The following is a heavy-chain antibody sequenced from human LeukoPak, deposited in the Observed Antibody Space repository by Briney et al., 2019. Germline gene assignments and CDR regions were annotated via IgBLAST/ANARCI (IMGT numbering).Heavy chain of an antibody. J-gene: IGHJ3*02. CDR1: GFTFSSYA. D-gene: IGHD6-13*01. CDR3: AKDRGYSSSWYARDAFDI. CDR2: ISGSGGST. V-gene: IGHV3-23*01. Sequence: GGSLRLSCAASGFTFSSYAMSWVRQAPGKGLEWVSAISGSGGSTYYADSVKGRFTISRDNSKNALCLQMNSLRAEDTAVYYCAKDRGYSSSWYARDAFDIWGQGTMVTVSS.